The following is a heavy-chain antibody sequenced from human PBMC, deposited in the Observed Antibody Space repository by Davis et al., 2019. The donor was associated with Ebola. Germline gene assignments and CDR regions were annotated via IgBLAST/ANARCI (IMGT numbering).Heavy chain of an antibody. D-gene: IGHD1-7*01. Sequence: GESLKISCKGSGYSFTNYWIGWVRQMPGKGLEWMGIIYPGDFDTRYSPSFQGQVTISADKSINTASLQWSSLKASDTAMYYCARQRGGTASRYFDDWGQGTLVTVSS. CDR3: ARQRGGTASRYFDD. CDR2: IYPGDFDT. V-gene: IGHV5-51*01. J-gene: IGHJ4*02. CDR1: GYSFTNYW.